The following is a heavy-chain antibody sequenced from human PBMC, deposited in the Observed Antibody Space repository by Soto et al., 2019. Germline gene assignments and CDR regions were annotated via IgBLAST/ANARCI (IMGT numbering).Heavy chain of an antibody. V-gene: IGHV4-39*01. D-gene: IGHD6-13*01. CDR3: ARQRRAKQQLVLKSRYYFDY. Sequence: QLQLQESGPGLVKPSETLSLTCTVSGGSISSSSYYWGWIRQPPGKGLEWIGSIYYSGSTYYNPSLKSRATISEDTSKNQFSLKLSSVTAADTAVYYCARQRRAKQQLVLKSRYYFDYWGQGTLVTVSS. J-gene: IGHJ4*02. CDR1: GGSISSSSYY. CDR2: IYYSGST.